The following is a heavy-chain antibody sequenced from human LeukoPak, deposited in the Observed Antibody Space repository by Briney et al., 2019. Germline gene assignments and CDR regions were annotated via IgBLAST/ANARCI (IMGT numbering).Heavy chain of an antibody. CDR1: GFTFSSYA. CDR2: ISGGGHNT. V-gene: IGHV3-23*01. D-gene: IGHD6-13*01. Sequence: GGSLRLSCAASGFTFSSYAMSWVRQAPGKGLEWVSVISGGGHNTYYADSVKGRFTISRDNSRNTLYLQMNSLRAEDTAVYYCAKDRSSWYYPFDHWGQGTLVTVSS. J-gene: IGHJ4*02. CDR3: AKDRSSWYYPFDH.